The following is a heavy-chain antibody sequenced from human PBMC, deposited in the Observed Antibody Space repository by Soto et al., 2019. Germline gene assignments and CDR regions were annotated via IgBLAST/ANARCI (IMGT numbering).Heavy chain of an antibody. V-gene: IGHV3-7*01. CDR1: GFTFSQYW. CDR3: AYTTSLNGN. D-gene: IGHD3-16*01. J-gene: IGHJ4*02. Sequence: EVQLVESGGGLVQPGGSLRLSCAGSGFTFSQYWMNWVRQAPGKGLEWVANIKQDGSEKHYVDSVKGRFTISRDNAKSSMFLQMNSLRAEDTAVYYCAYTTSLNGNWGQGTPVTVSS. CDR2: IKQDGSEK.